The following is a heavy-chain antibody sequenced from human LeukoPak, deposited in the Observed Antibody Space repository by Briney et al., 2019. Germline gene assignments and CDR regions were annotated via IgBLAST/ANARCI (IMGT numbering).Heavy chain of an antibody. Sequence: PSETLSLTCTVSGGSISSSSYYWGWIRQPPGKGLEWIGNIYYSGSTYYNPSLKSRVTISVDTSKNQFSLKLSSVTAADTAVYYCATPGPLGFGESYFDYWGQGTLVTVSS. CDR1: GGSISSSSYY. V-gene: IGHV4-39*01. CDR2: IYYSGST. CDR3: ATPGPLGFGESYFDY. J-gene: IGHJ4*02. D-gene: IGHD3-10*01.